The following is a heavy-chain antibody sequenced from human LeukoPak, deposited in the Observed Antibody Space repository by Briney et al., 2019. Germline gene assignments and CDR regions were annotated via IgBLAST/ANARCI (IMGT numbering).Heavy chain of an antibody. J-gene: IGHJ5*02. V-gene: IGHV4-34*01. D-gene: IGHD1-26*01. Sequence: SETLSLTCAVYGGSFSGYYWSWIRQPPGKGLEWIGEINHSGSTNYNPSLNSRVTISVDTSKNQFSLKLSSVTAADTAVYYCAKYSGSYYRIGWFDPWGQGTLVTVSS. CDR2: INHSGST. CDR1: GGSFSGYY. CDR3: AKYSGSYYRIGWFDP.